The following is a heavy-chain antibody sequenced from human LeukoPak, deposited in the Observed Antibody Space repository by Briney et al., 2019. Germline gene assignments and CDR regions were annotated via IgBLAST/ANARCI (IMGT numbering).Heavy chain of an antibody. CDR3: ARHGLLRYFAGRQAYYFDY. Sequence: SETLSLTCTVSGGSISSYYWSWIRQPPGKGLEWIGYIYYSGSTNYNPSLKSRVTISVDTSKNQFSLKLSSVTAADTAVYYCARHGLLRYFAGRQAYYFDYWGQGTLVTVSS. V-gene: IGHV4-59*08. CDR2: IYYSGST. CDR1: GGSISSYY. D-gene: IGHD3-9*01. J-gene: IGHJ4*02.